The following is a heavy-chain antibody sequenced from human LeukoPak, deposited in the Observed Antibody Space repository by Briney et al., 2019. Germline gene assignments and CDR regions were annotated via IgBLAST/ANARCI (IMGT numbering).Heavy chain of an antibody. CDR1: GYTFTSYY. Sequence: ASVKVSCKASGYTFTSYYMHWVLQAPGQGLEWMGLINPSGGNTRYAQKFQGRVTMTRDTSTTTVYMELSSLRSEDTAVYYCARDAIAAAGSFDYWGQGTLVIVSS. V-gene: IGHV1-46*01. CDR3: ARDAIAAAGSFDY. CDR2: INPSGGNT. D-gene: IGHD6-13*01. J-gene: IGHJ4*02.